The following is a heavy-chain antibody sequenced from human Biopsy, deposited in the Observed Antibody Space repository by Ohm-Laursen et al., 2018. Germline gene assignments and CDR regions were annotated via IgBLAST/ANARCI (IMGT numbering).Heavy chain of an antibody. V-gene: IGHV1-46*01. CDR2: INPSGSTT. CDR1: GYSFTSYY. D-gene: IGHD6-19*01. J-gene: IGHJ4*02. CDR3: ARNTGWYGDLYYFDY. Sequence: SSVKVSCKASGYSFTSYYMHWVRQAPGQGLEWMGMINPSGSTTSYPQIFQVRVTMTRDTSKSTVYMELSSLRSADTAVYFCARNTGWYGDLYYFDYWGQGTLVTVSS.